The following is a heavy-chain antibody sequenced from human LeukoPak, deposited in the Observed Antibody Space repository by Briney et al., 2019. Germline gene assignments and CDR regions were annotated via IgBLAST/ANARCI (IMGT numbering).Heavy chain of an antibody. CDR2: IYYSGST. CDR1: GGSISSSSYY. D-gene: IGHD3-3*01. CDR3: ARGGVAWFFDY. V-gene: IGHV4-39*07. Sequence: PSETLSLTCTVSGGSISSSSYYWGWIRQPPGKGLEWIGSIYYSGSTYYNPSLKSRVTISVDTSKNQFSLKLSSVTAADTAVYYCARGGVAWFFDYWGQGTLVTVSS. J-gene: IGHJ4*02.